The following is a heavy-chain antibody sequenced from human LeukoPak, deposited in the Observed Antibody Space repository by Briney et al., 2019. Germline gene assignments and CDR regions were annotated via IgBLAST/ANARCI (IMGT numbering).Heavy chain of an antibody. CDR3: VRSKQLVSLFGY. CDR2: ISYDGSNK. D-gene: IGHD6-13*01. CDR1: GFTFSSYA. J-gene: IGHJ4*02. Sequence: GGSLRLSCAASGFTFSSYAMHWVRQASGKGLEWVAVISYDGSNKYYADSVKGRFTISRDNSKNTLYLQMNSLRAEDTAVYYCVRSKQLVSLFGYWGQGTLVTVSS. V-gene: IGHV3-30-3*01.